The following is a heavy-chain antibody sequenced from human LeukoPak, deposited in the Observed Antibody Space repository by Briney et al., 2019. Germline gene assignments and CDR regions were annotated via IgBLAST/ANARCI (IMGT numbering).Heavy chain of an antibody. CDR2: IYYSGST. CDR3: ARHNKGRIPSYNYVGMAV. Sequence: SETLSLTCTVSGGSISSFNRSWNRQPPGKGLEWIGYIYYSGSTNYNPSLKSRVTISVDTSKNQFSLNLSSVTAAATPVYYSARHNKGRIPSYNYVGMAVCSGPRSVTVSS. J-gene: IGHJ6*04. V-gene: IGHV4-59*08. CDR1: GGSISSFN. D-gene: IGHD2-21*01.